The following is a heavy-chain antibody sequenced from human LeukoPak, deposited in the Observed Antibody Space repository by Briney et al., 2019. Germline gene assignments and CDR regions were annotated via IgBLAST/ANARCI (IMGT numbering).Heavy chain of an antibody. V-gene: IGHV4-34*01. CDR3: ARHQAAAGRYGMDV. Sequence: PSETLSLTCAVYGGSFSGYYWSWLRQPPGKGLEWIGEINHSGSTNYNPSLKSRVTISVDTSKNQFSLKLSSVTAADTAVYYCARHQAAAGRYGMDVWGQGTTVTVSS. CDR2: INHSGST. J-gene: IGHJ6*02. D-gene: IGHD6-13*01. CDR1: GGSFSGYY.